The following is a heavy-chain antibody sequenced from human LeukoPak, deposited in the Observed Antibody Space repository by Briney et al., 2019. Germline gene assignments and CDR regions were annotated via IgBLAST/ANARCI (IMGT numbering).Heavy chain of an antibody. CDR1: GFTFSSYS. CDR2: ISSSSSTI. Sequence: GGSLRLSCAASGFTFSSYSMNWVRQAPGKGLEWVSYISSSSSTIYYADSVRGRFTISRDNAKNSLYLQMNSLRAEDTAVYYCARGSRYGSGSSYGYWGQGTLVTVSS. D-gene: IGHD3-10*01. V-gene: IGHV3-48*01. CDR3: ARGSRYGSGSSYGY. J-gene: IGHJ4*02.